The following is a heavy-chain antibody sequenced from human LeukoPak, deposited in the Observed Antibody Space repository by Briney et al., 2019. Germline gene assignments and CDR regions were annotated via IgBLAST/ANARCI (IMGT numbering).Heavy chain of an antibody. CDR1: GFTFSSYA. D-gene: IGHD3-22*01. CDR3: AKDISFGSSGYYAY. J-gene: IGHJ4*02. CDR2: ISGSGGST. V-gene: IGHV3-23*01. Sequence: GGSLRLSCAASGFTFSSYAMSWVRQAPGKGLEWVSAISGSGGSTYYADSVKGRFTISRDNSKNTLYLQMNSLRAEDTALYYCAKDISFGSSGYYAYWGQGTLVTVSS.